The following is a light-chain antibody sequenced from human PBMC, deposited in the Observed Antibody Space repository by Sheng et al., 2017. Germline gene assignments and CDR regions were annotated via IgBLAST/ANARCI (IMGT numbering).Light chain of an antibody. Sequence: DIQMTQSPSTLSASVGDTVTITCRASQGIDKWLAWYQHKPGKAPRLLIQKTSTLQTGVPSRFSGSGSGTEFTLTISSLQPEDFATYYCQQYDTYCWTFGQGTTVEVK. V-gene: IGKV1-5*03. CDR3: QQYDTYCWT. CDR1: QGIDKW. J-gene: IGKJ1*01. CDR2: KTS.